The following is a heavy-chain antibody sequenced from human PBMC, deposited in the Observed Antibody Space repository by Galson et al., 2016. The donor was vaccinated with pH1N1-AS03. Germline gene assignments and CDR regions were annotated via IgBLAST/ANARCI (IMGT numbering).Heavy chain of an antibody. V-gene: IGHV4-59*01. CDR1: GASMRGSY. J-gene: IGHJ2*01. CDR2: MFYSGDG. Sequence: ETLSLTCTVSGASMRGSYWTWVRQTPGQGLEWIGHMFYSGDGISNPSFLGRAIISVDTSRNHFSFRLTSLTAADTARNYCASLPRYWYYDLWGRGTLVIVSS. CDR3: ASLPRYWYYDL.